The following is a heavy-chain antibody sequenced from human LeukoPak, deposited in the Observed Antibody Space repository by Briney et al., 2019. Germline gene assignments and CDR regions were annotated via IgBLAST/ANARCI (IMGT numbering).Heavy chain of an antibody. Sequence: ASVKVSCKASGYTFTSYAMHWVRQAPGQRLEWMGWINAGNGNTKYSQKFQGRVTITRDTSASTAYMELSSLRSEDTAVYYCTRDHCSSTSCYTGYYYYGMDVWGKGNPGHRLL. V-gene: IGHV1-3*01. D-gene: IGHD2-2*02. CDR3: TRDHCSSTSCYTGYYYYGMDV. CDR2: INAGNGNT. J-gene: IGHJ6*04. CDR1: GYTFTSYA.